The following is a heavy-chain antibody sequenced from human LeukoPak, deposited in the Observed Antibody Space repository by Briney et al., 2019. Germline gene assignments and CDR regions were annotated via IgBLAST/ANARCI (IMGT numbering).Heavy chain of an antibody. Sequence: GGSLRLSCAASGFTFSSYWMSWVRQAPGKGLEWVANIKQDGSEKYYVDSVKGRFTISRDNAKNSLYLQMNSLRAEDTAVYYCARASPAFRANLNYYYGSGSLVDGMDVWDQGTTVTVSS. CDR1: GFTFSSYW. CDR3: ARASPAFRANLNYYYGSGSLVDGMDV. CDR2: IKQDGSEK. D-gene: IGHD3-10*01. J-gene: IGHJ6*02. V-gene: IGHV3-7*01.